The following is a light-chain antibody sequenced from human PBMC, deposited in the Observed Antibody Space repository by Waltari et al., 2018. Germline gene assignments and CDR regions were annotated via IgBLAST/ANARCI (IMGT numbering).Light chain of an antibody. CDR1: QSLLHSNGNTY. Sequence: DIVMTQTPLSLPITPGEPASISCRSSQSLLHSNGNTYLHWYLQKPGQSPQLLIYGGSNRASGVPDRFSGSGSGTDFTLKISKVEAEDVGVYYCVQGIAFPITFGPGTKLDIK. J-gene: IGKJ3*01. V-gene: IGKV2-40*01. CDR3: VQGIAFPIT. CDR2: GGS.